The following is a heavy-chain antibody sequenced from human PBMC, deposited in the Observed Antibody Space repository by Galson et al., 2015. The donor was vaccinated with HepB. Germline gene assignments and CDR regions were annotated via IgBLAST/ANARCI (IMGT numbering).Heavy chain of an antibody. Sequence: ETLSLTCTVSGGSISSYYWSWIRQPPGKGLEWIGYIYYSGSTSYNPSLKSRVTISVDTSKNQFSLKLSSVTAADTAVYYCARLGDGYKDYYGMDVWGQGTTVTVSS. CDR3: ARLGDGYKDYYGMDV. V-gene: IGHV4-59*08. CDR1: GGSISSYY. CDR2: IYYSGST. D-gene: IGHD5-24*01. J-gene: IGHJ6*02.